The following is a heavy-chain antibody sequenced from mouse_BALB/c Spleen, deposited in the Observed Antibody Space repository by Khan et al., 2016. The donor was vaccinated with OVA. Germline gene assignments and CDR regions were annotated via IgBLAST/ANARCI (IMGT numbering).Heavy chain of an antibody. CDR2: ISDGGSYT. D-gene: IGHD1-1*02. J-gene: IGHJ3*01. Sequence: EVELVESGGGLVKPGGSLKLSCAASGFTFSDYYMYWVRQTPEKRLEWVATISDGGSYTYYPDSVKGRFTISRDNAKNNLSLQMSSLKSEDTAMYYCARAGYGGFAYWGQGTLVTVSA. CDR3: ARAGYGGFAY. V-gene: IGHV5-4*02. CDR1: GFTFSDYY.